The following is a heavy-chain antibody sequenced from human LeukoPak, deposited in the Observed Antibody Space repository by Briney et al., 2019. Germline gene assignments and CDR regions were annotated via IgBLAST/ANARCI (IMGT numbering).Heavy chain of an antibody. V-gene: IGHV4-59*08. CDR1: GGSISSYH. CDR2: IYYSGST. Sequence: SETLSLTCTVSGGSISSYHWSWIRQPPGKGLEWIGYIYYSGSTNYNPSLKSRVTISVDTSKNQFSLKLSSVTAADTAVYYCARLNLPGVYYYGSGSYYHFDYWGQGTLVTVSS. D-gene: IGHD3-10*01. CDR3: ARLNLPGVYYYGSGSYYHFDY. J-gene: IGHJ4*02.